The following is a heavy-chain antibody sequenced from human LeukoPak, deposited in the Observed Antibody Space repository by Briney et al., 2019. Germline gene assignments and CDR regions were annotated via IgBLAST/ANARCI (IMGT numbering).Heavy chain of an antibody. CDR3: ARPGGYSGSYFSNPPYYFDY. D-gene: IGHD1-26*01. CDR1: GYTFTSNY. Sequence: GASVKVSCKAFGYTFTSNYMHWVRQAPGQGPEWMGVISPSGGSTTYAQKFQGRVTLTRDMSTSTAYMELSRLRSDDTAVYYCARPGGYSGSYFSNPPYYFDYWGQGTLVTVSS. J-gene: IGHJ4*02. V-gene: IGHV1-46*01. CDR2: ISPSGGST.